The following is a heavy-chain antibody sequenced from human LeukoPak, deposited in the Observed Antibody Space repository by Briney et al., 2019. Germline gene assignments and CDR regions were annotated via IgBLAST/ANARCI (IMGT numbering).Heavy chain of an antibody. V-gene: IGHV3-23*01. CDR2: IGTSISDT. CDR3: AKRVAAAGRTYYFDY. J-gene: IGHJ4*02. D-gene: IGHD6-13*01. Sequence: GGSLRLSCAASGFTFSSHAMSWVRQAPGKGLEWVSVIGTSISDTYYADSVKGRFTISRDNSKNTAYLQVNSLRAEDTAVYYCAKRVAAAGRTYYFDYWGQGTLVIVSS. CDR1: GFTFSSHA.